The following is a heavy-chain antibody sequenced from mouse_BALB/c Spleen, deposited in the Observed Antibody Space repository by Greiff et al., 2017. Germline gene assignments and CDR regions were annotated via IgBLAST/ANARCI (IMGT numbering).Heavy chain of an antibody. CDR2: IRNKANGYTT. D-gene: IGHD2-3*01. CDR1: GFTFTDYY. Sequence: DVHLVESGGGLVQPGGSLRLSCATSGFTFTDYYMSWVRQPPGKALEWLGFIRNKANGYTTEYSASVKGRFTISRDNSQSILYLQMNTLRAEDSATYYCATYDNYYAMDYWGQGTSVTVSS. CDR3: ATYDNYYAMDY. V-gene: IGHV7-3*02. J-gene: IGHJ4*01.